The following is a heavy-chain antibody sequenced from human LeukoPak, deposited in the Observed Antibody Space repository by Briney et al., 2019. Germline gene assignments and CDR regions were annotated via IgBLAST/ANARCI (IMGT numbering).Heavy chain of an antibody. CDR1: GGSISSSSYY. V-gene: IGHV4-39*07. CDR3: AKGMASGYDYNCFDL. J-gene: IGHJ5*02. Sequence: SETLSLTCTVSGGSISSSSYYWGWIRQPPGKGLEWIGSIYYSGSTYYNPSLKSRVTISVDTSKNQFSLKMTSMTAADTAMYFCAKGMASGYDYNCFDLWGQGTLVTVSS. D-gene: IGHD5-12*01. CDR2: IYYSGST.